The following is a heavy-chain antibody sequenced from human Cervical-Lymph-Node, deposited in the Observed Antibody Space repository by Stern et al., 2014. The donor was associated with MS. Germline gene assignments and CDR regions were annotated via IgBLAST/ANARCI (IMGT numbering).Heavy chain of an antibody. CDR1: GFTFSSYG. CDR3: AKRPDSGYDYYFDY. V-gene: IGHV3-30*18. Sequence: VQLVQSGGGVVKPGRSLRLSCAASGFTFSSYGMHWVRQAPGKGLDWVAVLSYDGSNKYYADSVKGRFTISRDNSKNTLYLQMNSLRAEDTAVYYCAKRPDSGYDYYFDYWGQGTLVTVSS. D-gene: IGHD5-12*01. J-gene: IGHJ4*02. CDR2: LSYDGSNK.